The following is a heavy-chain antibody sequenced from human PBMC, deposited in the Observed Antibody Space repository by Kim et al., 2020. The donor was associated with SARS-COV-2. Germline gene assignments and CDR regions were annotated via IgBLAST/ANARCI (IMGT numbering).Heavy chain of an antibody. J-gene: IGHJ1*01. CDR2: ISDISAT. D-gene: IGHD2-2*01. CDR3: STPLSLSCFL. V-gene: IGHV3-48*02. Sequence: GGSLRLSCTASGFRFSDYGMNWLRQAPGKGLEWLSFISDISATHYADSVKGRFTISRDNANNSLYLQMNSLRDEDTAVYYFSTPLSLSCFLWGQCPLVPV. CDR1: GFRFSDYG.